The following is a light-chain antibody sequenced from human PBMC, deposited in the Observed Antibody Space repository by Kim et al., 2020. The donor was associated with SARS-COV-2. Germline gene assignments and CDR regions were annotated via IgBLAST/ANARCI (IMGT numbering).Light chain of an antibody. CDR1: NIESKN. CDR3: QVWDRSTL. Sequence: SVALGQTARITRGGNNIESKNVPWYQQKPGQAPVLVIYRDSIRPSGIPERFSGSNSGNTATLTISRAQAGDEADYYCQVWDRSTLFGGGTKLTVL. CDR2: RDS. J-gene: IGLJ3*02. V-gene: IGLV3-9*01.